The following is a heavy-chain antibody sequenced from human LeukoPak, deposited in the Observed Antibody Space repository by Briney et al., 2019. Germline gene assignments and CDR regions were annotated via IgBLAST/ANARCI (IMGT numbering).Heavy chain of an antibody. D-gene: IGHD3-10*01. V-gene: IGHV4-4*07. J-gene: IGHJ4*02. Sequence: SETLSLTCTVCGGSISIYYWSWIRQPAGKGLEWIGRVYTSGSTNYNPSLKSRVTMSVDTSKNQFSLKLSSVTAADTAVYYCARDNGYGSGSFLLFDYWGQGTLVTVSS. CDR1: GGSISIYY. CDR2: VYTSGST. CDR3: ARDNGYGSGSFLLFDY.